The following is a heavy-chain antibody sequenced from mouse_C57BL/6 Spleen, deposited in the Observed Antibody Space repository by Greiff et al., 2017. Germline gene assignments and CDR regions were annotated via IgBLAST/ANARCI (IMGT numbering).Heavy chain of an antibody. Sequence: VQLQQPGAELVKPGASVKMSCKASGYTFTSSWMTWVNQRPGQGLEWIGDIYPGSGSTNYNEKFKSKATLPVDTSSSTAYMQRSSLTSDDSAVYYCARNDYKFSYAMDYWGQGTSVTVSS. V-gene: IGHV1-55*01. D-gene: IGHD2-4*01. CDR2: IYPGSGST. CDR1: GYTFTSSW. J-gene: IGHJ4*01. CDR3: ARNDYKFSYAMDY.